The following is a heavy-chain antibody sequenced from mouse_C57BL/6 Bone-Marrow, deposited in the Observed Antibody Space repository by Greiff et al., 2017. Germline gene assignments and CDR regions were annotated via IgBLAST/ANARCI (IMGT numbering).Heavy chain of an antibody. J-gene: IGHJ1*03. D-gene: IGHD5-1-1*01. CDR1: GFNIKDYY. CDR3: ASVIPRYWYFDV. Sequence: DVKLQESGAELVKPGASVKLSCTASGFNIKDYYMHWVKQRTEQGLEWIGRIDPEDGETKYAPKFQGKATITADTSSNTAYLQLSSLTSEDTAVYYCASVIPRYWYFDVWGTGTTVTVSS. V-gene: IGHV14-2*01. CDR2: IDPEDGET.